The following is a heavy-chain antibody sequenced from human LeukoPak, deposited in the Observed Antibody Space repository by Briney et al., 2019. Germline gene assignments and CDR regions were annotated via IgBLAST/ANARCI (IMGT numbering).Heavy chain of an antibody. CDR1: GGSISSGDYY. CDR3: ARGPYYYDSSGYYFDY. Sequence: TXSLTCTVSGGSISSGDYYWSWIRQPPGKGLEWIGYIYYSGSTYYNPSLKSRVTISVDTSKNQFSLKLSSVTAADTAVYYCARGPYYYDSSGYYFDYWGQGTLVTVSS. CDR2: IYYSGST. V-gene: IGHV4-30-4*01. J-gene: IGHJ4*02. D-gene: IGHD3-22*01.